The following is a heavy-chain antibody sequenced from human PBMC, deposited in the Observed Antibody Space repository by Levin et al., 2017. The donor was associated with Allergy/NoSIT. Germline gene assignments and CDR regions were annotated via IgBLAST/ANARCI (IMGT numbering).Heavy chain of an antibody. CDR2: INAGNGNT. Sequence: ASVKVSCKASGYTFTSYAMHWVRQAPGQRLEWMGWINAGNGNTKYSQKFQGRVTITRDTSASTAYMELSSLRSEDTAVYYCARVPDRLRWRNYYYGMDVWGQGTTVTVSS. CDR1: GYTFTSYA. CDR3: ARVPDRLRWRNYYYGMDV. V-gene: IGHV1-3*01. D-gene: IGHD4-23*01. J-gene: IGHJ6*02.